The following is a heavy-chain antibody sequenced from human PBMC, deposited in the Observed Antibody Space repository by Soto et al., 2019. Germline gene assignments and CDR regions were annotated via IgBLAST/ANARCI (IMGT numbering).Heavy chain of an antibody. CDR1: GFTFSSYA. CDR2: ISYDGSNK. Sequence: QVQLVESGGGVVQPGRSLRLSCAASGFTFSSYAMHWVRQAPGKGLEWVAVISYDGSNKYYADSVKGRFTISRDNSKNTLYLQMNSLRAEDTAVYYCAGGYCSGGNCYFYYYYGMDVWGQGTTVTVSS. CDR3: AGGYCSGGNCYFYYYYGMDV. J-gene: IGHJ6*02. V-gene: IGHV3-30-3*01. D-gene: IGHD2-15*01.